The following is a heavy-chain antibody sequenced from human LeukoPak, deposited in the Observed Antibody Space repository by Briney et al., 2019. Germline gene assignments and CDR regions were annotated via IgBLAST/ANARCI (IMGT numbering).Heavy chain of an antibody. D-gene: IGHD3-9*01. V-gene: IGHV4-34*01. J-gene: IGHJ6*03. CDR1: GGSFSGYY. CDR3: ARQGYDILTGYYRPHYYYYYMDV. Sequence: SETLSLTCAVYGGSFSGYYWSWIRQPPGKGLEWIGEINHSGSTNYNPSLKSRVAISVDTSKNQFSLKLSSVTAADTAVYYCARQGYDILTGYYRPHYYYYYMDVWGKGTTVTISS. CDR2: INHSGST.